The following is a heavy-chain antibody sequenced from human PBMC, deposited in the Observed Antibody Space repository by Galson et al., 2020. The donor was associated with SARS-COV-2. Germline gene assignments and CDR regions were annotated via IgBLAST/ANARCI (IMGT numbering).Heavy chain of an antibody. CDR2: ISHSGST. V-gene: IGHV4-34*01. CDR3: ARGGSRPIMAFDYYYFYMDV. D-gene: IGHD3-10*01. J-gene: IGHJ6*03. Sequence: SETLSLTCAVYGGSFSDYSWIWVRQPPGKGLEWVGEISHSGSTNYSPSLKSRVFMSVDTSKNQFSLKVRSVTAADTAVYYCARGGSRPIMAFDYYYFYMDVWGKGTTVTVSS. CDR1: GGSFSDYS.